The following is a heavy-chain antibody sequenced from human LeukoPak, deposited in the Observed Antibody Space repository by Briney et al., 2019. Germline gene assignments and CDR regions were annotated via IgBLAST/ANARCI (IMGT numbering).Heavy chain of an antibody. Sequence: SQTLSLTCTVSGGSISSYYWSWIRQPPGKGLEWIGYIYYSGSTNYNPPLKSRVTISVDTSKNQFSLKLSSVTAADTAVYYCARIYYDSSGYYYVDYWGQGTLVTVSS. V-gene: IGHV4-59*01. CDR1: GGSISSYY. J-gene: IGHJ4*02. D-gene: IGHD3-22*01. CDR2: IYYSGST. CDR3: ARIYYDSSGYYYVDY.